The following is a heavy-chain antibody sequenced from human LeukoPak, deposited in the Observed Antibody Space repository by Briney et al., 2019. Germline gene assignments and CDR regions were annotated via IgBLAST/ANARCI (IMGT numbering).Heavy chain of an antibody. J-gene: IGHJ4*02. V-gene: IGHV5-51*01. CDR3: ARGGTHTVTLWCFDY. CDR1: GYSFTSYW. Sequence: GESLKISCKGSGYSFTSYWIGWVRQMPGKGLEWMGIIYPGDSDTRYSPSFQGQVTISADKSISTAYLQWSSLKASDTAMYYCARGGTHTVTLWCFDYWGQGALVTVSS. CDR2: IYPGDSDT. D-gene: IGHD4-17*01.